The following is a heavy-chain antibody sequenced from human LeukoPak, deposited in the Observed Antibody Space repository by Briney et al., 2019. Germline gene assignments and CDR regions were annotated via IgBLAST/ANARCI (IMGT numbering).Heavy chain of an antibody. D-gene: IGHD6-13*01. CDR2: IYHSGST. V-gene: IGHV4-38-2*02. CDR1: GYSISSGYY. Sequence: PSETLSLTCTVSGYSISSGYYWGWIRQPPGKGLEWIGSIYHSGSTYYNPSLKSRVTISVDTSKNQFSLKLSSVTAADTAVYYCARAIIGYSSSWFPWGSNSNWFDLWGQGTLVTVSS. J-gene: IGHJ5*02. CDR3: ARAIIGYSSSWFPWGSNSNWFDL.